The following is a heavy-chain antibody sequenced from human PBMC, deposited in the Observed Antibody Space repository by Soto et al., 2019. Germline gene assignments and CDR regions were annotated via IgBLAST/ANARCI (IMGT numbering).Heavy chain of an antibody. Sequence: ASETLSLTCTVSGGSIGSTDHYWGWVRQPPGKGLEWLGSIYFAGSTFHNPALKSRATISVDTSRNQFSLRLTTATASDTAVYYCARLVFHCLRGSCDDYSFYGLDVWGQGTTVTVSS. J-gene: IGHJ6*02. CDR1: GGSIGSTDHY. CDR2: IYFAGST. CDR3: ARLVFHCLRGSCDDYSFYGLDV. V-gene: IGHV4-39*01. D-gene: IGHD2-15*01.